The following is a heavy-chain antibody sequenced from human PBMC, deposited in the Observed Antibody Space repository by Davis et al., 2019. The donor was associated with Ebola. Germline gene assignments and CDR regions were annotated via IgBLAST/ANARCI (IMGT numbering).Heavy chain of an antibody. CDR2: IRYDGSNK. D-gene: IGHD2-8*01. J-gene: IGHJ6*04. Sequence: PWGSLRLSCAASGFAFSSYGMHCVRQAPGKGLEWMAFIRYDGSNKYYADSVKGRFTISRDNSKNTLYLQMNSLRAEDTAVYYCATLDVLMVYAMEDYYYGMDVWGKGTTVTVSS. V-gene: IGHV3-30*02. CDR3: ATLDVLMVYAMEDYYYGMDV. CDR1: GFAFSSYG.